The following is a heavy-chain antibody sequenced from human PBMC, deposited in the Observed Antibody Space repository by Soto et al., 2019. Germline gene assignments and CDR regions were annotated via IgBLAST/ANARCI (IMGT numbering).Heavy chain of an antibody. CDR3: AREQARAGTAFDY. J-gene: IGHJ4*02. CDR1: GFTFSSYG. Sequence: QVQLVESGGGVVQPGRSLRLSCAASGFTFSSYGMHWVRQATGKGLEWVAVIWYDGSNKYYADSVKGRFTISRDNSKNTLYLQMNSLRAEDTAVYYCAREQARAGTAFDYWGQGTLVTVSA. D-gene: IGHD2-21*02. CDR2: IWYDGSNK. V-gene: IGHV3-33*01.